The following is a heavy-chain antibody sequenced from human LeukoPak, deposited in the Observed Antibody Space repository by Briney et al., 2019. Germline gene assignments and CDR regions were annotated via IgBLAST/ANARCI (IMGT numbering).Heavy chain of an antibody. CDR3: IKSGNSVLIAAHSPFDY. Sequence: GGSLRLSCAASGFTFDDYAMHWVRQAPGKGLEWVSGISWNSGRKDYADSVEGRFTISRDNANNSLYLQMNSLRAEDTALYHCIKSGNSVLIAAHSPFDYWGQGALVSVSS. J-gene: IGHJ4*02. CDR2: ISWNSGRK. CDR1: GFTFDDYA. V-gene: IGHV3-9*01. D-gene: IGHD2-15*01.